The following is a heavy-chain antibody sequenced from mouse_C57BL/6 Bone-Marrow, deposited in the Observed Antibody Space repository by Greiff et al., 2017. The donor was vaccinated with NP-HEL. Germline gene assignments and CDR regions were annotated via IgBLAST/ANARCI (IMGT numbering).Heavy chain of an antibody. V-gene: IGHV1-81*01. CDR2: IYPRSGNT. CDR3: ANLPGYWYFDV. Sequence: VQLQQPGAELARPGASVKLSCKASGYTFTSYGISWVKQRTGQGLEWIGEIYPRSGNTYYNEKFKGKATLTADKSSSTAYMELRSLTSEDSAVYFCANLPGYWYFDVWGTGTTVTVSS. CDR1: GYTFTSYG. J-gene: IGHJ1*03.